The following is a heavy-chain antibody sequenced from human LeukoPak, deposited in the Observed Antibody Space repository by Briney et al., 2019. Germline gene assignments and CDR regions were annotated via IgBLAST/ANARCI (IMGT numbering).Heavy chain of an antibody. D-gene: IGHD6-6*01. Sequence: ASVKVSCRASGHTFIGYYLHWVRQAPGQGLEYMGWINANNGGTNYAQNLQGRVTMTRDTSISTVYMELSGLRSDDTAVYYCASHYSSSSNWGQGTLVTVSS. CDR2: INANNGGT. CDR1: GHTFIGYY. V-gene: IGHV1-2*02. J-gene: IGHJ4*02. CDR3: ASHYSSSSN.